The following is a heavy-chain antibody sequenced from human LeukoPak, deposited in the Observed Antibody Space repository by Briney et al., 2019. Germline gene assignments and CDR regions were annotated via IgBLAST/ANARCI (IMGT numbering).Heavy chain of an antibody. V-gene: IGHV3-74*01. J-gene: IGHJ6*03. CDR2: INSDGSST. CDR3: ARAPRPITIFGVVPHMDV. D-gene: IGHD3-3*01. Sequence: GGSRRLSCAASGFTFSSYWMHWVRQAPGKGLVWVSRINSDGSSTSYADSVKGRFTISRDNAKNTLYLQMNSLRAEDTAVYYCARAPRPITIFGVVPHMDVWGKGTTVTVSS. CDR1: GFTFSSYW.